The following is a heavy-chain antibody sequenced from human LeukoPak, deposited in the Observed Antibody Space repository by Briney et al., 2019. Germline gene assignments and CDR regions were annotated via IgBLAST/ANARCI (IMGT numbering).Heavy chain of an antibody. J-gene: IGHJ6*02. V-gene: IGHV1-24*01. CDR2: FDPEDGET. Sequence: ASVKVSCKVSGYTLTELSMHWVRQAPGKGLEWMGGFDPEDGETIYAQKFQGRVTMTEDTSTDTAYMELSSLRSEDTAVYYCARAGFVVVPAPYGMDVWGQGTTVTVSS. CDR1: GYTLTELS. D-gene: IGHD2-2*01. CDR3: ARAGFVVVPAPYGMDV.